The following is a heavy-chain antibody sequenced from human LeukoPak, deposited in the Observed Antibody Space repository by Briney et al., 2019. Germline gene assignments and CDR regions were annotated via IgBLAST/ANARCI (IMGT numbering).Heavy chain of an antibody. D-gene: IGHD6-13*01. CDR3: ARDPGYSSSWSLDAFDI. CDR1: GFTVSRNY. Sequence: GGSLRLSCAASGFTVSRNYMSWVRQAPGKGLEWDSVIYSGGSTYYADSVKGRFTISRDNSKNTLYLQMNSLRAEDTAVYYCARDPGYSSSWSLDAFDIWGQGTMVTVSS. CDR2: IYSGGST. V-gene: IGHV3-66*01. J-gene: IGHJ3*02.